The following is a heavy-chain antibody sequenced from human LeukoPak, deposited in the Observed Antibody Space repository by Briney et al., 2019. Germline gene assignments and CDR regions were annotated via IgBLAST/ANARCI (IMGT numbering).Heavy chain of an antibody. CDR2: INTDGSST. CDR1: GFTFSSYW. Sequence: GGSLRLSCAASGFTFSSYWMHWVRQAPGKVLVWVSRINTDGSSTSYADSVKGRFTISRDNAKNTLYLQMNSLRAEDTALYYCAKNSRSSGHYLDYWGQGTLVTVSS. V-gene: IGHV3-74*01. J-gene: IGHJ4*02. D-gene: IGHD3-22*01. CDR3: AKNSRSSGHYLDY.